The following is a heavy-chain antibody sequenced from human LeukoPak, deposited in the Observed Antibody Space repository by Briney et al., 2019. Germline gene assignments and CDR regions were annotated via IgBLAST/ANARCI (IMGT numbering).Heavy chain of an antibody. J-gene: IGHJ6*03. CDR3: ARDLRYCTNGVCRLAMDV. CDR1: GVTFSSYA. Sequence: GGSLRLSCAASGVTFSSYAMSWGGQAPGKGGKGGSTINDNGDGTYYADSVKGRFTISRDNSYNTVSLQMNSLRDEDTGVYYCARDLRYCTNGVCRLAMDVWGKGTMVTVSS. D-gene: IGHD2-8*01. V-gene: IGHV3-23*01. CDR2: INDNGDGT.